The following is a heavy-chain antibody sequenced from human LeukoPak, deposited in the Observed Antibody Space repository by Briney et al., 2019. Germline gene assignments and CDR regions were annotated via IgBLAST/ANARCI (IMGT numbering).Heavy chain of an antibody. CDR2: ITTSDGNT. V-gene: IGHV3-23*01. Sequence: GGSLRLSCAASGFTFSSYTMSWVRQAPGKGLEGVSTITTSDGNTYYADSVKGRFTVSRDNSKNTQFLQMTSLRPEDTAVYYCAKDGGLWVSAHWGDSWGRGTLVTVSS. CDR1: GFTFSSYT. D-gene: IGHD7-27*01. J-gene: IGHJ4*02. CDR3: AKDGGLWVSAHWGDS.